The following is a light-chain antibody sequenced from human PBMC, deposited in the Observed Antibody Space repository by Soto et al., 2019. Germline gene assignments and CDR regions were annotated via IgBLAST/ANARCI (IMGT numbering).Light chain of an antibody. CDR1: QSVSSSD. J-gene: IGKJ1*01. CDR2: GAS. V-gene: IGKV3-20*01. CDR3: QQYGRT. Sequence: EIVLTQSPGTLSLSPGERATLSCRASQSVSSSDLAWYQQKPGQAPRLLIYGASSSATGIPDRFSGSGSGTDFTLTFSRLEPEDFAVYYCQQYGRTFGQGTKVEIK.